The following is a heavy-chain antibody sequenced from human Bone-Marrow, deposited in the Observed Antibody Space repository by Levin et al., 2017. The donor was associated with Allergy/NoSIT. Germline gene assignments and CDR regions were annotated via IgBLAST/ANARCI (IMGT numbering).Heavy chain of an antibody. J-gene: IGHJ4*02. CDR1: DFTFNDYA. Sequence: SCAASDFTFNDYAMMWVRQAPGKGLEWVSYISSIGTKYYADSVKGRFTISRDNARNSLFLEMNSLRAEDTAVYYCARSGYSSGWYGEDFWGQGTLVTVSS. CDR3: ARSGYSSGWYGEDF. CDR2: ISSIGTK. D-gene: IGHD6-19*01. V-gene: IGHV3-69-1*01.